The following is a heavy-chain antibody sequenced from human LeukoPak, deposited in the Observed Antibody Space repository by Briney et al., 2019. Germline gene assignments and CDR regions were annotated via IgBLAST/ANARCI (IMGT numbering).Heavy chain of an antibody. V-gene: IGHV3-23*01. CDR3: AKVWGDYVPPWDFDY. Sequence: PGGSLRLSCAASGFTFSSYGMSWVRQAPGKGLEWVSAISGNGGSTYYADSVKGRFTISRDNSKNTLYLQMNSLRAEDTAVYYCAKVWGDYVPPWDFDYWGQGTLVTVSS. D-gene: IGHD4-17*01. CDR1: GFTFSSYG. CDR2: ISGNGGST. J-gene: IGHJ4*02.